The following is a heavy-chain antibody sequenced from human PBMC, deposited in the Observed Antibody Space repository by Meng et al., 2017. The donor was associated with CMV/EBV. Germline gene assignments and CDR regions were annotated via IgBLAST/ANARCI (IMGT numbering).Heavy chain of an antibody. J-gene: IGHJ6*02. V-gene: IGHV3-30*04. CDR1: GFIFSGYA. CDR3: AKEIVGATIYYYYGMDV. Sequence: LSLTCAASGFIFSGYAMHWVRQAPGKGLEWVAFISYDGKSKDYVDSVKGRFTISRDNSKNTVFLQMSSLRSEDSAVYYCAKEIVGATIYYYYGMDVWGQGTTVTVSS. D-gene: IGHD1-26*01. CDR2: ISYDGKSK.